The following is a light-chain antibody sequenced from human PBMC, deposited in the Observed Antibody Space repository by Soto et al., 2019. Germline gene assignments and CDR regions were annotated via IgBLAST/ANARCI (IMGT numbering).Light chain of an antibody. CDR2: GNS. CDR3: QSYDSSLSGFYV. V-gene: IGLV1-40*01. CDR1: SCNIGAGYD. J-gene: IGLJ1*01. Sequence: QSVLTQPPSVSGAPGQRVTISCTGSSCNIGAGYDVHWCQQLPGTAPKLLIYGNSNRPSGVPDRFSGSKSGTSASLAITGLQAEDEADYYCQSYDSSLSGFYVFGTGTKVTVL.